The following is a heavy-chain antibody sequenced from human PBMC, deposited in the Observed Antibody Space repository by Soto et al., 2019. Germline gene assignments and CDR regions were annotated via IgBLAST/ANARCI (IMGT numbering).Heavy chain of an antibody. J-gene: IGHJ3*01. Sequence: QVQLVESGGGVVQPGRDLRLSCAASGFTFSASAMHWVRQAPGKGLEWVAVISHDGRNEYYADYVKGRFTISRDNSKNAMYLQMNSLRAVDTAVYSGASDRDDHGGTSGAFDFWGQGTMVTVSS. D-gene: IGHD1-1*01. CDR2: ISHDGRNE. V-gene: IGHV3-30*04. CDR1: GFTFSASA. CDR3: ASDRDDHGGTSGAFDF.